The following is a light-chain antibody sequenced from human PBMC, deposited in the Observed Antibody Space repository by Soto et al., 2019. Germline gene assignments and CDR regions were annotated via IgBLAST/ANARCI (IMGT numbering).Light chain of an antibody. Sequence: EIVMTQSPVTLSVSPGERATLSCRASQTLGSNLAWYQQKHGQPPMILIYDASTRATNVPARFTGSGSATEFTLTISNLQSEDFALYYCQQYNNWPPTWTFGQGTKVDIK. CDR3: QQYNNWPPTWT. CDR2: DAS. V-gene: IGKV3-15*01. CDR1: QTLGSN. J-gene: IGKJ1*01.